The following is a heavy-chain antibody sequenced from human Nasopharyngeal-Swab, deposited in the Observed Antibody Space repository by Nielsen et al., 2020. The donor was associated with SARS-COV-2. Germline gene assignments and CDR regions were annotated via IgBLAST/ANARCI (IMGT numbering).Heavy chain of an antibody. V-gene: IGHV3-30-3*01. Sequence: GGSLRLSCAASGFIFSSCAMHWVRQAPGKGLEWVAVISYDGSNKYYADSVKGRFTISRDNSKNTLYLQMNSLRAEDTAVYYCARDRGIAVAGNYYYYGMDVWGQGTTVTVSS. CDR2: ISYDGSNK. D-gene: IGHD6-19*01. J-gene: IGHJ6*02. CDR3: ARDRGIAVAGNYYYYGMDV. CDR1: GFIFSSCA.